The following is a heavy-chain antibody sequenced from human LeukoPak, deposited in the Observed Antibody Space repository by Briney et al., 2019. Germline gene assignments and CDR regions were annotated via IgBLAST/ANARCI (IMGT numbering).Heavy chain of an antibody. V-gene: IGHV4-59*01. D-gene: IGHD6-25*01. CDR1: GGSISSYY. J-gene: IGHJ4*02. CDR2: IYYSGST. CDR3: ARLAATVGFDY. Sequence: SETLSLTCTVSGGSISSYYWSWIRQPPGRGLEWIGYIYYSGSTNYNPSLKSRVTISVDTSKNQFSLKLSSVTAADTAVYYCARLAATVGFDYWGQGTLVTVSS.